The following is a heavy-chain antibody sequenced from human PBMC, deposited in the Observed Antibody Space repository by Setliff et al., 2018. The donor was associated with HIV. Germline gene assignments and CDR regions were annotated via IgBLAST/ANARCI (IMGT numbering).Heavy chain of an antibody. J-gene: IGHJ2*01. D-gene: IGHD2-2*01. V-gene: IGHV4-34*01. CDR1: GGSFSGYY. CDR3: ARGPAEWQVVVVPAAHGCLDL. CDR2: INHSGST. Sequence: SETLSLTCAVYGGSFSGYYWNWIRQSPGKGLEWIGEINHSGSTNYNSSLKSRITISVDTSKKQFSLKLNSVTAAGTAVYYCARGPAEWQVVVVPAAHGCLDLWGRGTLVTVSA.